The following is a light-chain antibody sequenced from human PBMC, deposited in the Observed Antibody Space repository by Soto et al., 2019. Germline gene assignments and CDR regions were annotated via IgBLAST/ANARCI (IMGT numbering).Light chain of an antibody. V-gene: IGKV3-20*01. Sequence: EIVLTQSPATLSLSPGERATLSCRASQSVGRDYLAWYQQKPGQAPRLVIYNASNRASGIPDRFSGSGSGTDFTLTLSRLEPEDFAVYYCQQYAYAPWTFGQGTKVEIK. J-gene: IGKJ1*01. CDR1: QSVGRDY. CDR2: NAS. CDR3: QQYAYAPWT.